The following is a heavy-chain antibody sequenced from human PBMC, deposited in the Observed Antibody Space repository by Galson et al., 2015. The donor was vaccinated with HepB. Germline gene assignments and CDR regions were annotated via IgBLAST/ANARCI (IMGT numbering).Heavy chain of an antibody. Sequence: SLRLSCAASGFTFDDYAMHWVRQAPGKGLEWVSGISWNSGSIGYADSVKGRFTISRDNSKSTLYLQMNSLRAEDTAVYYCVKEQRLTKNGMDVWGQGTTVTVSS. CDR2: ISWNSGSI. CDR1: GFTFDDYA. D-gene: IGHD6-19*01. CDR3: VKEQRLTKNGMDV. V-gene: IGHV3-9*01. J-gene: IGHJ6*02.